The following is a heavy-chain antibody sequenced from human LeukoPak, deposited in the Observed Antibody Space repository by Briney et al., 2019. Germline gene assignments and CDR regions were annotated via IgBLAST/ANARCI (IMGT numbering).Heavy chain of an antibody. CDR3: ARQGPDSNSVYNWFDP. CDR1: GFTFSSYE. D-gene: IGHD1-1*01. CDR2: ISSSGSMI. J-gene: IGHJ5*01. V-gene: IGHV3-48*03. Sequence: PGGSLRLSCAASGFTFSSYEMNWVRQAPGKGLEWVSYISSSGSMIYCADSVKGRFTIYRDNAKNSLYLQMNSLRAEDTAVYYCARQGPDSNSVYNWFDPWGQGTLVTVSS.